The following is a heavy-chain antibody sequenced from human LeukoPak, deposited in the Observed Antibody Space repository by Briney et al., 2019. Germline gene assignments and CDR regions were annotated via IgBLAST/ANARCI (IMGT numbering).Heavy chain of an antibody. CDR3: AKALTSYYFDH. V-gene: IGHV3-30*18. Sequence: PGGSLRLSCAASGFTFSTYGLHWVRQAPGKGLEWVALISYDGSNKYYADFLKGRFTISRDNAKNTLYLQMNSLIPEDTAVYFCAKALTSYYFDHWSQGTLVTVSS. CDR1: GFTFSTYG. D-gene: IGHD2-21*02. J-gene: IGHJ4*02. CDR2: ISYDGSNK.